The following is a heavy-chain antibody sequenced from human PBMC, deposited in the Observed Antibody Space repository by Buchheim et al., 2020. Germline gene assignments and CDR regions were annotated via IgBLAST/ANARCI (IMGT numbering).Heavy chain of an antibody. V-gene: IGHV4-39*07. D-gene: IGHD5-12*01. J-gene: IGHJ4*02. CDR1: GGSISSSSYY. CDR3: ARTVGLPGDFDY. Sequence: QLQLQESGPGLVKPSETLSLTCTVSGGSISSSSYYWGWIRQPPGKGLEWIGSIYYSGTTYYNPSLKSRVTISLDTSKTQLPLKLTSVTAADTAVYYCARTVGLPGDFDYWGQGTL. CDR2: IYYSGTT.